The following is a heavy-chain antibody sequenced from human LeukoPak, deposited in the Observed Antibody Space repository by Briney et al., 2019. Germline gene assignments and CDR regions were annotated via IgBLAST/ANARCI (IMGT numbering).Heavy chain of an antibody. V-gene: IGHV3-23*01. D-gene: IGHD3-10*01. CDR2: LTGSGGNT. Sequence: GGSLRLSCAASGFTFSSYAMSWVRQAPGKGLEWVSGLTGSGGNTYYADSVKGRFTISRDNSKNTLSLQMNSLRAEDAAVYYCVKFRGIQHYNYHMDVWGKETTVTVSS. J-gene: IGHJ6*03. CDR1: GFTFSSYA. CDR3: VKFRGIQHYNYHMDV.